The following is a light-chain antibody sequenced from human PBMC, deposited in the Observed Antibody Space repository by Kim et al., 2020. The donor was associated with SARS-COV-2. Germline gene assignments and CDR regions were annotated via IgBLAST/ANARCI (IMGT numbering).Light chain of an antibody. V-gene: IGLV6-57*02. CDR3: QSYDSSNQV. Sequence: GKTVTISCSGSSGSIASNYVQWYQQRPGSAPTTVIYEDNQRPSGVPDRFSASIDSSSNSVSLTISGLETEDESDYFCQSYDSSNQVFGGGTQLTVL. CDR2: EDN. CDR1: SGSIASNY. J-gene: IGLJ3*02.